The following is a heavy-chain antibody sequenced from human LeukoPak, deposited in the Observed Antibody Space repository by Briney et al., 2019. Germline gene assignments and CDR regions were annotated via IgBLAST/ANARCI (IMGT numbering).Heavy chain of an antibody. D-gene: IGHD5/OR15-5a*01. Sequence: HPGGSLRLSCAASGLTFHNYAIHWVRQAPGKGLEWVSLTSGDGITTYFADSVKGRFTISRDNSKSSLFLQMNSLRTEDTALYYCARDHVYGGADYWGQGTLVTVSS. J-gene: IGHJ4*02. V-gene: IGHV3-43*02. CDR3: ARDHVYGGADY. CDR2: TSGDGITT. CDR1: GLTFHNYA.